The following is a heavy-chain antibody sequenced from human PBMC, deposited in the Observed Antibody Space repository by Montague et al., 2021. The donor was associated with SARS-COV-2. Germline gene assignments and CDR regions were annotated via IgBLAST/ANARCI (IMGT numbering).Heavy chain of an antibody. J-gene: IGHJ4*02. CDR1: GGSVSSINW. D-gene: IGHD6-13*01. CDR2: IHHTGIT. V-gene: IGHV4-4*02. CDR3: ASHFVWQQLST. Sequence: SETLSLTCAVSGGSVSSINWWSWVRQPPGRGLEWIAEIHHTGITNFNPSLRSRVSISLDTSKNQFSLTLNSVTAADTAMYYCASHFVWQQLSTWGQGTLVSVSS.